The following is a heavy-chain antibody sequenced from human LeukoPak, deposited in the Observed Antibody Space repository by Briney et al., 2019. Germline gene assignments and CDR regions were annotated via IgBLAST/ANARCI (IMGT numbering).Heavy chain of an antibody. V-gene: IGHV1-8*01. Sequence: ASVKVSCKASGYTFTSYDINWVRQATGQGLEWMGWMNPNSGNTGYAQKFQGRVTITRDTSASTAYMELSSLRSEDTAVYYCATSPHCSSTNCYRAWGKGTTVTVSS. CDR3: ATSPHCSSTNCYRA. CDR2: MNPNSGNT. D-gene: IGHD2-2*01. CDR1: GYTFTSYD. J-gene: IGHJ6*04.